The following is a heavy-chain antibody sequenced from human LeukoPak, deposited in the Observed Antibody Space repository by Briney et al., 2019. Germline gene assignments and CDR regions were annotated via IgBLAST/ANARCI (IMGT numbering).Heavy chain of an antibody. CDR3: ARGPHAYYDSSGASDY. CDR2: IYPGDSDT. V-gene: IGHV5-51*01. D-gene: IGHD3-22*01. CDR1: GYSFTSYW. Sequence: GESLKISCKGCGYSFTSYWIVWVRQMPGKGLEWMGIIYPGDSDTRYSPSFQGQVTISADKSISTAYLQWSSLKASDTAMYYCARGPHAYYDSSGASDYWGRGTLVTVSS. J-gene: IGHJ4*02.